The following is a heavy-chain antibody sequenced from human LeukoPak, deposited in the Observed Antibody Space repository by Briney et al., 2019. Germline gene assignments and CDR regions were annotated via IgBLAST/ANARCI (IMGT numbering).Heavy chain of an antibody. CDR2: INPNSGGT. V-gene: IGHV1-2*02. CDR1: GYTFTGYY. Sequence: GASVKVSCKASGYTFTGYYMHWVRQAPGQGLEWMGWINPNSGGTNYAQKFQGRVTMTRDTSISTAYMELSRLRSDDTAVYYCARGPHREVGITMVRGVTFDYWGQGTLVTVSS. CDR3: ARGPHREVGITMVRGVTFDY. D-gene: IGHD3-10*01. J-gene: IGHJ4*02.